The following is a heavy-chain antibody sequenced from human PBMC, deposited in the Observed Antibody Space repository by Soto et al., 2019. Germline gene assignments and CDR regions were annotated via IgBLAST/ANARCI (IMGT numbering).Heavy chain of an antibody. CDR3: AKDRQLGSSLYYLDY. J-gene: IGHJ4*02. Sequence: QVQLVESGGGVVQPGRSLRLSCAASGFTFSSYGMHWVRQAPGKGLEWVAVISYHGSNKDYADSVKGRFTISRDNSKNTLYLQMNSLRGEDTAVYYCAKDRQLGSSLYYLDYWGQGTLVTVSS. CDR1: GFTFSSYG. V-gene: IGHV3-30*18. CDR2: ISYHGSNK. D-gene: IGHD5-18*01.